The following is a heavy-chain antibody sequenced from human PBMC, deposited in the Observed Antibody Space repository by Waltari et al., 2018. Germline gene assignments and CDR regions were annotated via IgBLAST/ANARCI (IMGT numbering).Heavy chain of an antibody. D-gene: IGHD3-3*01. CDR3: ARGYYDFWSGLGRDY. Sequence: QVQLQQWGAGLLKPSETLSLTCAVYGGSFSGYYWRWIRQPPGKGLEWIGEINHSGSTNYNPSLKSRVTISVDTSKNQFSLKLSSVTAADTAVYYCARGYYDFWSGLGRDYWGQGTLVTVSS. V-gene: IGHV4-34*01. CDR2: INHSGST. J-gene: IGHJ4*02. CDR1: GGSFSGYY.